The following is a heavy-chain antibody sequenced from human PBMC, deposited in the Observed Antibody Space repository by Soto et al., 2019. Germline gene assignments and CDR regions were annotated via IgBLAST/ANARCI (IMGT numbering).Heavy chain of an antibody. CDR3: AKRQSSPDYYYYYYGMDV. V-gene: IGHV3-23*01. J-gene: IGHJ6*02. CDR1: GFIFSNYV. D-gene: IGHD3-3*01. CDR2: ISGNGRAS. Sequence: PGGSLRLSCAGSGFIFSNYVLNWVRQAPGRGLEWVSSISGNGRASYYADSVKGRFTISRDNSKDTVFLQMNSLRAEDTAVYYCAKRQSSPDYYYYYYGMDVWGQGTTVTVSS.